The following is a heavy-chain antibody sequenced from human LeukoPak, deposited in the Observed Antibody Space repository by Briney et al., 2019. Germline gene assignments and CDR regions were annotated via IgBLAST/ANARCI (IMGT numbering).Heavy chain of an antibody. Sequence: AASVKVSCKASGGTFSSYAISWVRQAPGQGLEWMGGIIPIFGTANYAQKFQGRVTITADESTSTAYMELSSLRSEDTAVYYCAREYSGSPDAFDIWGQGTMVTVSS. CDR2: IIPIFGTA. CDR1: GGTFSSYA. CDR3: AREYSGSPDAFDI. J-gene: IGHJ3*02. V-gene: IGHV1-69*13. D-gene: IGHD1-26*01.